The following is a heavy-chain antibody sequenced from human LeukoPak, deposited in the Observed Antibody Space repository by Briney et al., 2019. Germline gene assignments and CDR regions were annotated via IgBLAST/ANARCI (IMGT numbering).Heavy chain of an antibody. CDR2: IKQDGSEK. CDR3: ASPHSSSWYTVHY. D-gene: IGHD6-13*01. Sequence: PGGSLRLSCAASGFTFSSYWMSWVRQAPGKGLEWVANIKQDGSEKYYVDSVKGRFTISRDNAKNSLYLQMNSLRAEDTAVYYCASPHSSSWYTVHYWGQGTLVTVSS. J-gene: IGHJ4*02. V-gene: IGHV3-7*01. CDR1: GFTFSSYW.